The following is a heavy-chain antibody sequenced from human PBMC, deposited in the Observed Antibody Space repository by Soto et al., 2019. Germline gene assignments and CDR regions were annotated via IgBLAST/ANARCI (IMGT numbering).Heavy chain of an antibody. Sequence: PSETLSLTCIVSGGSISSGNYYWSWIRQPPGKGLERIGYIYYSGSTYYNPSLKSRVTISVDTSKNQFSLKLSSVTAADTAVYYCARQGGGRYDFWSGYSAATLDVWGQGTTVTVSS. CDR2: IYYSGST. D-gene: IGHD3-3*01. CDR3: ARQGGGRYDFWSGYSAATLDV. V-gene: IGHV4-30-4*01. J-gene: IGHJ6*02. CDR1: GGSISSGNYY.